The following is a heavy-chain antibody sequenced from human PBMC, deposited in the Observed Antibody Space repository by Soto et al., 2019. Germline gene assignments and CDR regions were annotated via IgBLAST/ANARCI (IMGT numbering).Heavy chain of an antibody. CDR2: IYPVDSDT. Sequence: GESLKISCKGSGYSFTSYWIGWVRQMPGKDLEWMAIIYPVDSDTRYSPSFQGQVTISVDKSISTAYLQWSSLKASDTAMYYCAKHGRVAEFDSWGQGTLVTVSS. CDR3: AKHGRVAEFDS. V-gene: IGHV5-51*01. J-gene: IGHJ4*02. CDR1: GYSFTSYW. D-gene: IGHD1-26*01.